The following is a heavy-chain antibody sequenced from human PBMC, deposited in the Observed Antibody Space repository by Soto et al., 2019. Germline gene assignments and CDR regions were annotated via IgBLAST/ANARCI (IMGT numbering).Heavy chain of an antibody. CDR3: ASHLLGAAAGWRSRREKWFEP. J-gene: IGHJ5*01. V-gene: IGHV4-39*01. CDR2: IYYSGST. D-gene: IGHD6-13*01. CDR1: GGSISSSSYY. Sequence: SETLSLTCTVSGGSISSSSYYWGWIRQPPGKGLEWIGSIYYSGSTYYNPSLKSRVTISVDTSKNQFSLKLSSVTAADTAVYYCASHLLGAAAGWRSRREKWFEPWDPGALLTAS.